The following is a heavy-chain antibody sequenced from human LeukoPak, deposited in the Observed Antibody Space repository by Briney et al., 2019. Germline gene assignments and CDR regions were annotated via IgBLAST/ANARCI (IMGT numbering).Heavy chain of an antibody. CDR2: IYYSGST. CDR3: ARHRPYIVVVPAAVDY. V-gene: IGHV4-59*08. Sequence: SETLSLTCTVSGGSISSYYWSWIRQPPGKGLEWIGYIYYSGSTNYNPSLKSRVTISVDTYKNQFSLKLSSVTAADTAVYYCARHRPYIVVVPAAVDYWGQGTLVTVSS. J-gene: IGHJ4*02. CDR1: GGSISSYY. D-gene: IGHD2-2*01.